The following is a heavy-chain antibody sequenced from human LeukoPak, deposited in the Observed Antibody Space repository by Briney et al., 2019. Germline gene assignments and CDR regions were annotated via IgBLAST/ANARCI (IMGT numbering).Heavy chain of an antibody. J-gene: IGHJ4*02. CDR2: ISGSGDST. CDR3: AKGDRIAAAGAFDS. CDR1: GFPFSSYA. D-gene: IGHD6-13*01. Sequence: GGSLRLSCEASGFPFSSYAMSWVRQAPGKGLDWVSTISGSGDSTYYADSVKGRFTISRDNSKNTLYLQMNSLRAEDTAVYFCAKGDRIAAAGAFDSWGQGTLVTVSS. V-gene: IGHV3-23*01.